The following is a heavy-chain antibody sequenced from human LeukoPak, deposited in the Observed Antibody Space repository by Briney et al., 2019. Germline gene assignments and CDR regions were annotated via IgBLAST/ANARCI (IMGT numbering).Heavy chain of an antibody. CDR3: ATDRGGLVGSVGVVSSSWYFDY. Sequence: ASVKVSCKVSGYTLTELSMHWVRQAPGKGLEWMGGFDPEDGETIYAQKFQARVTMAEDTSTDTAYMELSSLRSEDTAVYYCATDRGGLVGSVGVVSSSWYFDYWGQGTLVTVSS. CDR1: GYTLTELS. CDR2: FDPEDGET. J-gene: IGHJ4*02. V-gene: IGHV1-24*01. D-gene: IGHD6-13*01.